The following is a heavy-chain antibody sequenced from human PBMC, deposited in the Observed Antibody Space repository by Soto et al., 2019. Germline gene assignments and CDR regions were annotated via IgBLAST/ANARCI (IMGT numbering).Heavy chain of an antibody. CDR2: IVAGSGNT. D-gene: IGHD2-2*02. J-gene: IGHJ6*02. Sequence: SVKVSCKASGFTFTSSAVQWVRQARGQRLEWIGWIVAGSGNTNYAQKFQERVTITRDMSTSTAYMELSSLRSEDTAVYYCAADQPAAINYYGMDVWGQGTTVTVSS. CDR1: GFTFTSSA. CDR3: AADQPAAINYYGMDV. V-gene: IGHV1-58*01.